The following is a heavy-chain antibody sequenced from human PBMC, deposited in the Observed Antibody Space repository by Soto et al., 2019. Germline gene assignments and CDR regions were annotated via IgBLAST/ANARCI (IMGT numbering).Heavy chain of an antibody. J-gene: IGHJ4*02. CDR3: ARGAMANFDY. CDR1: GGTFGSQV. D-gene: IGHD5-18*01. CDR2: FIAMLGTP. Sequence: SVKVSCKGSGGTFGSQVIAWVRQAPGQGLEWMGGFIAMLGTPTYAKKVQGRATITADESLTSSYLELRSLRSEDTGVYFCARGAMANFDYWGQGTVVPVSS. V-gene: IGHV1-69*13.